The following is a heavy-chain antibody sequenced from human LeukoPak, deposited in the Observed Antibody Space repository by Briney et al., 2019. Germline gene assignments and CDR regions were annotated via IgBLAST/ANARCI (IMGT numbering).Heavy chain of an antibody. Sequence: PSETLSLTCTVSGGSISSYYWSWIRQPPGKGLEWIGYIYYSGSTNYNPSLKSRVTISVDTSKNQFSLKLSSVTAADTAVYYCARLQDGDYRRLGVNWFDPWGQGTLVTVSS. CDR2: IYYSGST. CDR1: GGSISSYY. CDR3: ARLQDGDYRRLGVNWFDP. D-gene: IGHD4-17*01. J-gene: IGHJ5*02. V-gene: IGHV4-59*01.